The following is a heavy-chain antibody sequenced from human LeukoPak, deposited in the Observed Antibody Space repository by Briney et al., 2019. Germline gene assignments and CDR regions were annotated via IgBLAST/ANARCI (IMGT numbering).Heavy chain of an antibody. Sequence: PGGSPRLSCAASGFTFSGSDMHWVRQASGKGLEWVGRIRSKDNNYANAYAASVKGRITISRDDSKNTAYLQMNSLKTEDTAVYYCTRAYYDSSGYYYYGNSWGQGTLVTLST. CDR2: IRSKDNNYAN. CDR1: GFTFSGSD. V-gene: IGHV3-73*01. CDR3: TRAYYDSSGYYYYGNS. J-gene: IGHJ4*02. D-gene: IGHD3-22*01.